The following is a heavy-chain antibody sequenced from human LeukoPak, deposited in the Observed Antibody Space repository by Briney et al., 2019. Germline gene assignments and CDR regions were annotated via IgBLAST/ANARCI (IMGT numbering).Heavy chain of an antibody. Sequence: SETLSLTCTVSGGSISSGDYYWSWIRQPPGKGLEWIGYIYYSGSTYYNPSLKSRVTISVDTSKNQFSLKLSSVTAADTAVYYCARLYYDSSGYYQICYFDYWGQGTLVTVSS. J-gene: IGHJ4*02. V-gene: IGHV4-30-4*01. CDR1: GGSISSGDYY. CDR3: ARLYYDSSGYYQICYFDY. CDR2: IYYSGST. D-gene: IGHD3-22*01.